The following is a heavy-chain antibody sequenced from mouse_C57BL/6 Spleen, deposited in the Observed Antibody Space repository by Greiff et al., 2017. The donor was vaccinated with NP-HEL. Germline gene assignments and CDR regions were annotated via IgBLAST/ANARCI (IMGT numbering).Heavy chain of an antibody. CDR1: GFTFSDYG. CDR2: ISSGSSTI. D-gene: IGHD2-4*01. V-gene: IGHV5-17*01. CDR3: ARSYYDYDAYAMDY. J-gene: IGHJ4*01. Sequence: DVMLVESGGGLVKPGGSLKLSCAASGFTFSDYGMHWVRQAPEKGLEWVAYISSGSSTIYYADTVKGRFTISRDNAKNTLFLQMTSLRSEDTAMYYCARSYYDYDAYAMDYWGQGTSVTVSS.